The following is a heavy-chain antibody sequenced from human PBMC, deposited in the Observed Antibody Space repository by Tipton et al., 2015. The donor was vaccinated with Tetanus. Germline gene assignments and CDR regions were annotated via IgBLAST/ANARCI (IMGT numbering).Heavy chain of an antibody. D-gene: IGHD3-3*01. CDR3: ARHQSGYFTPFDY. CDR1: GGSVNSGSYY. Sequence: TLSLTCTVSGGSVNSGSYYWSWIRQPPGKGLEWIGNIYDSGSTQYSPSLKSRVTISVDTSKNQFSLKLNSMAAADTGVYYCARHQSGYFTPFDYWGQGNLVTVSS. V-gene: IGHV4-61*01. J-gene: IGHJ4*02. CDR2: IYDSGST.